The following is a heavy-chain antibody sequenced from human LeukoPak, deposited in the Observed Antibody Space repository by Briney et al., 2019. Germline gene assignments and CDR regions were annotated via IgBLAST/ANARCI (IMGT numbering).Heavy chain of an antibody. CDR3: ARQVQLGDYFDY. J-gene: IGHJ4*02. D-gene: IGHD1-1*01. V-gene: IGHV5-10-1*01. Sequence: GASLKISCQGSGYIFTSYWISWVRQLPGKGLEWMGRIDPSDSYTNYSPSFQGHVTISADKSISTAYLQWSSLKASDTAMYYCARQVQLGDYFDYWGQGTLVTVSS. CDR1: GYIFTSYW. CDR2: IDPSDSYT.